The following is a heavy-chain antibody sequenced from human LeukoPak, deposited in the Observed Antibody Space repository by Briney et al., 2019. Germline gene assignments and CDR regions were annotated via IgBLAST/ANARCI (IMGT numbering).Heavy chain of an antibody. D-gene: IGHD3-10*01. CDR2: ISGSGGST. Sequence: GGSLRLSCAASGFTFSSYAMSWVRQAPGKGLEWVSAISGSGGSTYYADSVKGRFTISRDNSKNTLYLQMNSLKSEDTAVYYCTTYGSGRKFDYWGQGILVTVSS. CDR1: GFTFSSYA. CDR3: TTYGSGRKFDY. V-gene: IGHV3-23*01. J-gene: IGHJ4*02.